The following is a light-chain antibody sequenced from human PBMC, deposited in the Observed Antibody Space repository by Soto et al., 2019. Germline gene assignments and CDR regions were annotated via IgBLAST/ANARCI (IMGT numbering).Light chain of an antibody. CDR3: QQYNDWPPTT. V-gene: IGKV3-15*01. CDR1: QSISNK. J-gene: IGKJ2*01. Sequence: EIVMTQSPATLPVSPGERATLSCKASQSISNKLAWYQQKPGQPPRLLIYGASTRATGIPARFSGSGSGTEFTLTISSLQSEDFAVYYCQQYNDWPPTTFGQGTKLEIK. CDR2: GAS.